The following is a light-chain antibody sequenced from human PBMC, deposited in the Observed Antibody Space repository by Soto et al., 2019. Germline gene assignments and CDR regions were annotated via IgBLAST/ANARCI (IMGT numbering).Light chain of an antibody. J-gene: IGKJ4*01. V-gene: IGKV1-39*01. CDR1: QSITNY. CDR3: QQLNSYPLT. CDR2: AAS. Sequence: DIQLTQSPSTLSASVGDRVTITCRASQSITNYLNWYQQKPGKAPKLLICAASSLQSAVPSRFSGSGSGTDFTLTISSLQPEDFATYYCQQLNSYPLTFGGGTKVDIK.